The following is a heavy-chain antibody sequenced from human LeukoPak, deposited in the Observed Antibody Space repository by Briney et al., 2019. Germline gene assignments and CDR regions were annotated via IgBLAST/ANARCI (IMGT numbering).Heavy chain of an antibody. J-gene: IGHJ6*03. CDR2: IIPIFGTA. V-gene: IGHV1-69*06. CDR3: ARDRAPDYYYYMDV. CDR1: GGTFSSYA. Sequence: SVKVSCKASGGTFSSYAISWVRQAPGQGLEWMGGIIPIFGTANYAQKFQGRVTITADKSTSTAYMELSSLRSEDTAVYYCARDRAPDYYYYMDVWGKGTAVTVSS.